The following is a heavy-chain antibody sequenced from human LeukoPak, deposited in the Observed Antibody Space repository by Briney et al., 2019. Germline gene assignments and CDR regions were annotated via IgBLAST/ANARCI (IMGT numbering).Heavy chain of an antibody. CDR1: GFTFSSYW. J-gene: IGHJ4*02. Sequence: PGGSLRLSCAASGFTFSSYWVTWVRQAPGKGLEWVANIKPDGSGKYYVDSVKGRFTISRDNAKNSLYLQMNSLRAEDTAVYYCARQVGDSSGYYNPDYWGQGTLVTVSS. CDR3: ARQVGDSSGYYNPDY. V-gene: IGHV3-7*01. CDR2: IKPDGSGK. D-gene: IGHD3-22*01.